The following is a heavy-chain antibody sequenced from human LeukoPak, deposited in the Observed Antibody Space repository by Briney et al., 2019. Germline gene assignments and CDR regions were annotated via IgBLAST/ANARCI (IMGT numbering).Heavy chain of an antibody. V-gene: IGHV1-69*01. D-gene: IGHD1-26*01. CDR3: ARGWELHDY. CDR2: IIPIFGTA. CDR1: GFTFSSYW. J-gene: IGHJ4*02. Sequence: GGSLRLSCAASGFTFSSYWMSWVRQAPGQGLEWMGGIIPIFGTANYAQKFQGRVTITADESTSTAYMELSSLRSEDTAVYYCARGWELHDYWGQGTLVTVSS.